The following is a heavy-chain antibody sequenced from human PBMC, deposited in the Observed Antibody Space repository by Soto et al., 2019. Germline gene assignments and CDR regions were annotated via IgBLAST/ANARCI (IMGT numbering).Heavy chain of an antibody. CDR3: ARDPSGHPPLSRFDP. CDR1: GGSIDTNY. J-gene: IGHJ5*02. V-gene: IGHV4-59*01. CDR2: VYYTGDT. Sequence: QVPLQESGPGLVKPSETLSLTCTVSGGSIDTNYWNWIRQPPGKVLEWIGYVYYTGDTNYNHSLKSRVTISLATSKNKVSLKLTSVTAAYTAVYYWARDPSGHPPLSRFDPWGQGTLVTVSS. D-gene: IGHD1-26*01.